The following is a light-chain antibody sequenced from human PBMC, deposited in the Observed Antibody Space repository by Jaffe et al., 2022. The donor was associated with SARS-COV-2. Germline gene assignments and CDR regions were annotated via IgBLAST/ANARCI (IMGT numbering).Light chain of an antibody. Sequence: QSALTQPPSASGSPGQSVTISCTGTSSDVGGYDHVSWYQQHPGKAPKLMIYEVTKRPSGVPDRFSGSKSGNTASLTVSGLQPEDEADYHCSSHAGSNNLVFGGGTKLTVL. J-gene: IGLJ3*02. CDR2: EVT. V-gene: IGLV2-8*01. CDR1: SSDVGGYDH. CDR3: SSHAGSNNLV.